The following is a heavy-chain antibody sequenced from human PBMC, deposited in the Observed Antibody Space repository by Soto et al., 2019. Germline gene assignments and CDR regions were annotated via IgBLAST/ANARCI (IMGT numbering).Heavy chain of an antibody. D-gene: IGHD3-22*01. Sequence: QVQLVESGRGVVQPGRSLRLSCAASGFTFSSYGMHWVRQAPVKGLEWVAVIWYDGSNKYYADSVKGRFTISRDNSKNTLYLQMNSLSAEDTAVYYCARDLDDSSGYYQPPGDYWGQGTLVTVSS. V-gene: IGHV3-33*01. CDR2: IWYDGSNK. CDR3: ARDLDDSSGYYQPPGDY. J-gene: IGHJ4*02. CDR1: GFTFSSYG.